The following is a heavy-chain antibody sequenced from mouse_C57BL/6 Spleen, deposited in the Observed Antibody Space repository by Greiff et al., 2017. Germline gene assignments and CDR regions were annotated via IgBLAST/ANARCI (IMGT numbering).Heavy chain of an antibody. Sequence: EVQLVESGGGLVKPGGSLKLSCAASGFTFSSYAMSWVRQTPEKRLEWVATISDGGSYTYYPDNVKGRFTISRDNAKNNLYLQMSHLKSEDTAMYYCARGDYGGGYAMDYWGQGTSVTVSS. J-gene: IGHJ4*01. CDR1: GFTFSSYA. CDR3: ARGDYGGGYAMDY. V-gene: IGHV5-4*01. CDR2: ISDGGSYT. D-gene: IGHD2-4*01.